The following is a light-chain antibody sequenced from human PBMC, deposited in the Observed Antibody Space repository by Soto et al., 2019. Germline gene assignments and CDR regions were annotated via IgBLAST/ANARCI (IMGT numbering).Light chain of an antibody. CDR3: HQYGSSPQT. CDR2: GAS. CDR1: QSVGSSY. V-gene: IGKV3-20*01. J-gene: IGKJ1*01. Sequence: EIVLTQSPGTLSLSPGERATLSCRASQSVGSSYLAWYQQKPGQAPWLLIYGASSRATGIPDRFSGSGSGTDFTLTISRLEPEDFAVYYCHQYGSSPQTFGQGTKVEIK.